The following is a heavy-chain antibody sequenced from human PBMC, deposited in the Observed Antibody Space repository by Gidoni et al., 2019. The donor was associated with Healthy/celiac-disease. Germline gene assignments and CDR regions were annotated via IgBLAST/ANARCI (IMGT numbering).Heavy chain of an antibody. CDR1: GGSISSSSYY. Sequence: QLQLQESGPGLVKPSETLSLTCTVSGGSISSSSYYWGWIRQPPGKGLEWIGSIYYSGSTYYNPSLKSRVTISVDTSKNQFSLKLSSVTAADTAVYYCARALRSSSSWYESDAFDIWGQGTMVTVSS. J-gene: IGHJ3*02. CDR3: ARALRSSSSWYESDAFDI. V-gene: IGHV4-39*01. D-gene: IGHD6-13*01. CDR2: IYYSGST.